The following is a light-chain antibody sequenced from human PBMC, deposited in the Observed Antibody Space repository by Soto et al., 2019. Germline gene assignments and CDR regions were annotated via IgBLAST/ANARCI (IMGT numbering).Light chain of an antibody. Sequence: DIQMTQSPSSLSASVGDRVTITCRASQSISSYLNWYQQKPGKAPKLLIYAASSLQSGVPSRFSGSGSGTEFTLTISSLQPDDFAVYYCQQYGSSPATFGQGTKVDIK. CDR3: QQYGSSPAT. J-gene: IGKJ1*01. CDR2: AAS. CDR1: QSISSY. V-gene: IGKV1-39*01.